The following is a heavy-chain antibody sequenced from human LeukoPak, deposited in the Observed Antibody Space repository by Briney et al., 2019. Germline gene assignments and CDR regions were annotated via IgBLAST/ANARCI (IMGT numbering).Heavy chain of an antibody. CDR2: IIPIFGTA. CDR1: GGTFSSYA. J-gene: IGHJ6*02. CDR3: ARALRFLEWLATNYYYYGMDV. V-gene: IGHV1-69*13. D-gene: IGHD3-3*01. Sequence: GASVKVSCKASGGTFSSYAISWVRQAPGQGLEWMGGIIPIFGTANYAQKFQGRVTITADESTSTAYMELSSLRSEDTAVYYCARALRFLEWLATNYYYYGMDVWGQGTTVTVSS.